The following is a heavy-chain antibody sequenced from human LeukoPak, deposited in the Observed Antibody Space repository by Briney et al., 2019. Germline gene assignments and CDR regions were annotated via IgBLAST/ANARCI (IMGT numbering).Heavy chain of an antibody. CDR3: TKYDTSVNFDY. V-gene: IGHV3-15*01. J-gene: IGHJ4*02. CDR2: IKSKTDGGTT. CDR1: GFTFTNAW. D-gene: IGHD3-22*01. Sequence: PGESLRLSCVASGFTFTNAWMSWVRQAPGKGLEWVGHIKSKTDGGTTDYAAPVKGRFIISRDDSKHTLYLQMNSLKTDDAAVYYCTKYDTSVNFDYWGQGTPVTVSS.